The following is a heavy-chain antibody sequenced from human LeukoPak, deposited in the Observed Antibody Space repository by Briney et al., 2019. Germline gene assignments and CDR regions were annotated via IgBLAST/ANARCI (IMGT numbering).Heavy chain of an antibody. CDR1: GFTFSSYG. CDR2: IRYDGSNK. J-gene: IGHJ6*03. D-gene: IGHD3-10*01. V-gene: IGHV3-30*02. Sequence: PGGSLRLSCAASGFTFSSYGMPWVRQAPGKGLEWVAFIRYDGSNKYYADSVKGRFTISRDNSKNTLYLQMNSLRAEDTAVYYCAKVPYGSGSYRYYYYMDVWGKGTTVTVSS. CDR3: AKVPYGSGSYRYYYYMDV.